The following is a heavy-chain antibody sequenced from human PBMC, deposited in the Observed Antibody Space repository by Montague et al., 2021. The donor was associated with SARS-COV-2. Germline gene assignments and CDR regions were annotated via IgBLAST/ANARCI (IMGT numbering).Heavy chain of an antibody. CDR2: IYTSGST. CDR3: ARVGGNHYRYFHY. CDR1: GDSVSSEIYY. V-gene: IGHV4-61*02. D-gene: IGHD1-26*01. J-gene: IGHJ4*02. Sequence: TLSLTCTVSGDSVSSEIYYWSWIRQPAGKGLEWIGRIYTSGSTNYNPSLRSRVPISVDTSKNQFSLRLSSVTAADTAVYYCARVGGNHYRYFHYWGQGTLVSVAS.